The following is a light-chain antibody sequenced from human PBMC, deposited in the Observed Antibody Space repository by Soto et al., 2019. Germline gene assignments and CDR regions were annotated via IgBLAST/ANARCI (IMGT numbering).Light chain of an antibody. Sequence: QSVLTQPASVSGSPGQSITISCTGTSSDIGGYNFVSWYQQHPGKAPKLIIFDVSYRPSGVSNRFSGSKSGNTASLTISGLQGEDEADYYCSSCTTSSTLVVFGGGTKLTVL. J-gene: IGLJ2*01. V-gene: IGLV2-14*01. CDR2: DVS. CDR3: SSCTTSSTLVV. CDR1: SSDIGGYNF.